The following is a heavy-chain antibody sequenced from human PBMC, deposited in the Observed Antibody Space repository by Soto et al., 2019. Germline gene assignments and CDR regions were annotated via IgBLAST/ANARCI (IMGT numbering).Heavy chain of an antibody. Sequence: ASVKVSCKGSGYTFTSYYMHWVRQAPGQGLEWMGIINPSGGSTSYAQKFQGRVTMTRDTSTSTVYMELSSLRSEDTAVYYCARPLGHYDSSGYYFDYWGQGTLVTVSS. J-gene: IGHJ4*02. V-gene: IGHV1-46*01. CDR1: GYTFTSYY. CDR2: INPSGGST. D-gene: IGHD3-22*01. CDR3: ARPLGHYDSSGYYFDY.